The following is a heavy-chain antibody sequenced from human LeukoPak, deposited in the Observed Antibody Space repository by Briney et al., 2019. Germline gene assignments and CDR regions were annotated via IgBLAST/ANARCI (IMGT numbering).Heavy chain of an antibody. D-gene: IGHD6-6*01. V-gene: IGHV3-48*03. CDR1: EFTFTSYE. CDR3: ARGPSIAARYDAFDI. J-gene: IGHJ3*02. CDR2: ISSSGNNI. Sequence: TGGSLRLSCAASEFTFTSYELNWVRQAPGKGLEWVSYISSSGNNIYYADSVKGRFTISRDNAKNSLYLQVISLRAEDTAVYYCARGPSIAARYDAFDIWVQGTMVSVCS.